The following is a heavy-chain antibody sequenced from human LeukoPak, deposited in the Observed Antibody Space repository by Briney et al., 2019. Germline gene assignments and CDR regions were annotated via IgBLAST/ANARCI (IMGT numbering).Heavy chain of an antibody. D-gene: IGHD3-9*01. CDR1: GYTLTSYD. CDR3: ARGGSLTGYHGWFDP. V-gene: IGHV1-8*01. Sequence: ASVKVSRKASGYTLTSYDINWVRQASGQGLEWMGWMDPNKGNTGYAQKFRGRVTMTRNSSINTAYLELSSLTSEDTAVYYCARGGSLTGYHGWFDPWGQGILVTVSS. CDR2: MDPNKGNT. J-gene: IGHJ5*02.